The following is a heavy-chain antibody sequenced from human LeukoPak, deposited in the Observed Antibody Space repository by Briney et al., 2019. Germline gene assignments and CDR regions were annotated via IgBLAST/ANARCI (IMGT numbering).Heavy chain of an antibody. V-gene: IGHV4-34*01. CDR3: ASVRHDPLEYYYYIDV. J-gene: IGHJ6*03. Sequence: PSETLSLTCAVSGDSLSRYYWTWIRLPPGKGLEWLGEINPSGSPDYNPSLKSRATISVDTSKNQFSLRLASVTAADTAVYYCASVRHDPLEYYYYIDVWGKGTTVTVSS. CDR1: GDSLSRYY. CDR2: INPSGSP. D-gene: IGHD2/OR15-2a*01.